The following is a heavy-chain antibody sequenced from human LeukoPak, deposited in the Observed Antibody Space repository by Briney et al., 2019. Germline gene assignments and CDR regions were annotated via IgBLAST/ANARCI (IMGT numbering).Heavy chain of an antibody. CDR3: AHTLRAAAVTYFDY. Sequence: GGSLRLSCAAFGFTVSSNYMSWVRQAPGKGLEWVSVIYSGGSTYYADSVKGRFTISRDNSKNTLYLQMNSLRAEDTAVYYCAHTLRAAAVTYFDYWGQGTLVTVSS. J-gene: IGHJ4*02. V-gene: IGHV3-53*01. CDR2: IYSGGST. D-gene: IGHD6-13*01. CDR1: GFTVSSNY.